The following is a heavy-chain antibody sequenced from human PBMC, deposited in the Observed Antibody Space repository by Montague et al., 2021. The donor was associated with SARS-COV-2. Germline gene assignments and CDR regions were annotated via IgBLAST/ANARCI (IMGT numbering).Heavy chain of an antibody. CDR1: GFTVSRNY. CDR2: IFGGGST. J-gene: IGHJ6*02. Sequence: SLRLSCAASGFTVSRNYMGWVRQAPGKGLEWVSVIFGGGSTNCADSEKGRFTISRDISQNTLYLQMNSLRAEDMAVYYCAKGGTSYFYGMDVWGQGTTVAVSS. CDR3: AKGGTSYFYGMDV. D-gene: IGHD1-26*01. V-gene: IGHV3-66*01.